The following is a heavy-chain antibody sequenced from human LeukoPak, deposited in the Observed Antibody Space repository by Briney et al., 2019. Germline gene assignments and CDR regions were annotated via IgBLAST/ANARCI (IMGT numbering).Heavy chain of an antibody. CDR3: AKGFVAGTENYFDS. D-gene: IGHD1-1*01. CDR1: GLTFNTYA. CDR2: IGGAGDTK. J-gene: IGHJ4*02. Sequence: PGGSLRLSCAASGLTFNTYAMNWFRQGPAKGLEWVSSIGGAGDTKDYADSVEGRFTISRDNSKNTVFLEMNSLRAEDTGVYYCAKGFVAGTENYFDSWGQGTLVTVSS. V-gene: IGHV3-23*01.